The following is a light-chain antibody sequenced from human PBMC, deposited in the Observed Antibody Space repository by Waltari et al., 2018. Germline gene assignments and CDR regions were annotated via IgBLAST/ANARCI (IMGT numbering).Light chain of an antibody. CDR3: QHTFETPYS. Sequence: DIQMTQSPSSLSASIGDRVTITCRASENIGSYLNWYQKRTGEAPKLLIYATSTLQPEVPSRFSGSGSRTDFTLTISSLQPEDFATYYCQHTFETPYSFGQGTKLESK. CDR1: ENIGSY. J-gene: IGKJ2*01. CDR2: ATS. V-gene: IGKV1-39*01.